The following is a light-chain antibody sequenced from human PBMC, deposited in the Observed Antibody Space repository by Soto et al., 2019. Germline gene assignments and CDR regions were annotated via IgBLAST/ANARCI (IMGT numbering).Light chain of an antibody. CDR3: QQYGSSILIT. CDR2: GAS. CDR1: ETISSGY. Sequence: EIVLTQSPGTLSLSPGERATLSCRASETISSGYLTWYQQKPGQAPRLLIYGASSRATGIPDRFSGSGSGTDFTLTISRLEPEDFAVYYCQQYGSSILITFGQGTRLEIK. V-gene: IGKV3-20*01. J-gene: IGKJ5*01.